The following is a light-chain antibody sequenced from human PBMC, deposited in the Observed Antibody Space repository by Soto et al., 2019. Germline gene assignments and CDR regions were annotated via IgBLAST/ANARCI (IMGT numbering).Light chain of an antibody. Sequence: EIVMTQSPATLSVSPGERATLSCRASQSVSDKLAWYQQKPGQAPRLLIYHASTRATGIPARFSGSGSGTEFTLTISSLQSEDFATYYCQQYNSYSYTFGQGTKLEIK. CDR2: HAS. CDR3: QQYNSYSYT. V-gene: IGKV3-15*01. CDR1: QSVSDK. J-gene: IGKJ2*01.